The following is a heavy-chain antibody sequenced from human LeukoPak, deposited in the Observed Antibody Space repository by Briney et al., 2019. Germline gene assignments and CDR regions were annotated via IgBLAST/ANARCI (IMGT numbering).Heavy chain of an antibody. J-gene: IGHJ6*04. CDR1: GGSISSYY. V-gene: IGHV4-59*01. Sequence: SETLSLTCTVSGGSISSYYRSWIRQPPGKGLEWIGYIYYSGSTNCNPSLKSRVTISVDTSKNQFSLKLSSVTAADTAVYYCARVWAGTAMVPNYYYYGMDVWGKGTTVTVSS. CDR3: ARVWAGTAMVPNYYYYGMDV. CDR2: IYYSGST. D-gene: IGHD5-18*01.